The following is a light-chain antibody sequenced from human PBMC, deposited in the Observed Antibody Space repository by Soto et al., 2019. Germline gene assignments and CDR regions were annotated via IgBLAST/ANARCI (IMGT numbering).Light chain of an antibody. CDR1: QGISSY. J-gene: IGKJ5*01. CDR3: QQPISFPIT. CDR2: AAS. V-gene: IGKV1-8*01. Sequence: AIRMTQSPSSFSASTGDRVTITCRASQGISSYLAWYQQKQGKAPKLLIYAASTLQSGVPSRFSGSGSGTDFTLTIRSLQPEDCETYDCQQPISFPITFGQGTRLEIK.